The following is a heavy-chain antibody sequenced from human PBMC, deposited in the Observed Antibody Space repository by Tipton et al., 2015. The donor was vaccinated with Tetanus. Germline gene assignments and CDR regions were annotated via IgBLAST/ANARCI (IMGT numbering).Heavy chain of an antibody. J-gene: IGHJ4*02. CDR3: ARGRHFIEVALPLDY. D-gene: IGHD6-19*01. Sequence: TLSLTCTVSGGSISTYYWSWIRQPPGKGLEWIGYIFYSGNTNYNPSLKSRVTMSVDKSKNQFSLKLSSVTAADTAVYYCARGRHFIEVALPLDYWGQGTLVTVSS. CDR2: IFYSGNT. CDR1: GGSISTYY. V-gene: IGHV4-59*12.